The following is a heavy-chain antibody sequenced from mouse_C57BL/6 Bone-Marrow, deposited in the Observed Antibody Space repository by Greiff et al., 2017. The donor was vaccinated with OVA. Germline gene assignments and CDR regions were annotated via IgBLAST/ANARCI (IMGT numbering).Heavy chain of an antibody. D-gene: IGHD4-1*02. CDR2: IDPNSGGT. V-gene: IGHV1-72*01. CDR3: ARYQLGFYYFDY. Sequence: VQLQQPGAELVKPGASVKLSCKASGYTFTSYWMHWVKQRPGRGLEWIGRIDPNSGGTKYNEKFKSKATLTVDNPSSTAYMQRISLTSEDSAVYYCARYQLGFYYFDYWGQGTTLTVSS. J-gene: IGHJ2*01. CDR1: GYTFTSYW.